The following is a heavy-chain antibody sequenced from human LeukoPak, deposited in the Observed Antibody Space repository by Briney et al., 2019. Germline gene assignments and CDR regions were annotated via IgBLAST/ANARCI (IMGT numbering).Heavy chain of an antibody. D-gene: IGHD3-9*01. CDR1: GFTFSSYS. V-gene: IGHV3-48*02. Sequence: GGSLRLSCAASGFTFSSYSMNWVRQAPGKGLEWVSYIISRRSAIYYADSVKGRFTISRDNAKNSLYLQMNSLRDEDTAVYYCARDCDDILTGYFPFYYYYYGMDVWGQGTTVTVSS. J-gene: IGHJ6*02. CDR3: ARDCDDILTGYFPFYYYYYGMDV. CDR2: IISRRSAI.